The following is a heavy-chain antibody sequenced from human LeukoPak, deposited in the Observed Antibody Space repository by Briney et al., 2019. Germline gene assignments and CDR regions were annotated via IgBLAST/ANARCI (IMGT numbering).Heavy chain of an antibody. CDR3: ARHFGTGDNFDY. V-gene: IGHV1-8*01. J-gene: IGHJ4*02. CDR2: MHPNSDDT. Sequence: ASVKVSCKASGYTFTNNDIHWVRQATGQGLEWMGWMHPNSDDTGYAQKFQGRVTMTRNTSISTAYMELSSLRPEDTAVYYCARHFGTGDNFDYWGQGSLLIVSS. CDR1: GYTFTNND. D-gene: IGHD1-1*01.